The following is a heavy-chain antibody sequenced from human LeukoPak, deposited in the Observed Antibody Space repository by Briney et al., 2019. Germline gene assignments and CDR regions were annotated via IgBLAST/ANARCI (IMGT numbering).Heavy chain of an antibody. D-gene: IGHD4-17*01. CDR3: ARALYGDYQYYMDV. CDR1: GGTFSSYA. J-gene: IGHJ6*03. V-gene: IGHV1-69*05. CDR2: IIPIFGTA. Sequence: PWASVKVSCKASGGTFSSYAISWVRQAPGQGLEWMGGIIPIFGTANYAQKFQGRVTITTGESTSTAYMELSSLRSEDTAVYYCARALYGDYQYYMDVWGKGTTVTVSS.